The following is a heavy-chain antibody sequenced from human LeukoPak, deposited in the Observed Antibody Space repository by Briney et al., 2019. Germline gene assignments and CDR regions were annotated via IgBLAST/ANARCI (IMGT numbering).Heavy chain of an antibody. D-gene: IGHD3-22*01. V-gene: IGHV1-2*02. J-gene: IGHJ4*02. CDR1: GYTFTGYF. Sequence: ASVKVSCKASGYTFTGYFIHWVRQAPGQGLEWMGWINPYSGDTAYAQKFQGRVTMTRDTSINTAYMELNRLKFDDTAVYYCARGTMNLDSWGQGTLVTVSS. CDR2: INPYSGDT. CDR3: ARGTMNLDS.